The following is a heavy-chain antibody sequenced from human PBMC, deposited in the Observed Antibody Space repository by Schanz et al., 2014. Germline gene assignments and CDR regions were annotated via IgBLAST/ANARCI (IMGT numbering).Heavy chain of an antibody. Sequence: EVQLLESGGGLVQPGGSLRLSCLASGFAFSIYGMNWLRQAPGKGLEWVSVIGVDGTTTYYADSVKGRFTISRDNSKNTLYLQMSSLRAEDTAVYFCAKGRFGELSAFDIWGQGTMVTVSS. J-gene: IGHJ3*02. CDR2: IGVDGTTT. D-gene: IGHD3-10*01. CDR3: AKGRFGELSAFDI. V-gene: IGHV3-23*01. CDR1: GFAFSIYG.